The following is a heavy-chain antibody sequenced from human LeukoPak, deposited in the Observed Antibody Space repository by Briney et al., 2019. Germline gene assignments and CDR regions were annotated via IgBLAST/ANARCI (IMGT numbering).Heavy chain of an antibody. CDR3: ARFLPYYYDSSGYSHWFDP. CDR1: GYSISSGYY. V-gene: IGHV4-38-2*01. Sequence: PSETLSLTCAVSGYSISSGYYWGWIRQPPGKGLEWIGRIYQIGSTYYNPSLKSLVTRPVDTSKNQFSLKMSSVHAADTAVYYCARFLPYYYDSSGYSHWFDPWGQGTLVTVSS. D-gene: IGHD3-22*01. CDR2: IYQIGST. J-gene: IGHJ5*02.